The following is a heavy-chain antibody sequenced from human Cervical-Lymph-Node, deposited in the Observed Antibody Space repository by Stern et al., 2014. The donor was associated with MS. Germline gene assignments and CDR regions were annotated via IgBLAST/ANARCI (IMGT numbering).Heavy chain of an antibody. J-gene: IGHJ4*02. V-gene: IGHV3-11*01. CDR1: GFTLSDYY. D-gene: IGHD3-10*01. CDR3: ARGGGNYYGSGNYCAY. Sequence: VQLVESGGGLVKPGGSLRLSCSASGFTLSDYYMTWIRQAPGKGLEWVSYISSSGNTIYYTDSVKGRFTISRDTAKNSLYLQMDSLRAEDTAVYYCARGGGNYYGSGNYCAYWGQGTLVSVSS. CDR2: ISSSGNTI.